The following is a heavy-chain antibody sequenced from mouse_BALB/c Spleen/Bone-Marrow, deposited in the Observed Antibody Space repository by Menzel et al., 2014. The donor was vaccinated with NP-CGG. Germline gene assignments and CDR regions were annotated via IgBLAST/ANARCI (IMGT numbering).Heavy chain of an antibody. J-gene: IGHJ3*01. CDR3: GRAWFAY. D-gene: IGHD3-3*01. Sequence: EVKLVESGGGLVKPGGSLKLSYAASGFTFSDYYMYWVRQTPEKRLEWVATISDGGSYTYYPDSVKGRFTISRDNAKNNLYLQMSSLKSEDTAMYYCGRAWFAYWGQGTLVTVSA. V-gene: IGHV5-4*02. CDR1: GFTFSDYY. CDR2: ISDGGSYT.